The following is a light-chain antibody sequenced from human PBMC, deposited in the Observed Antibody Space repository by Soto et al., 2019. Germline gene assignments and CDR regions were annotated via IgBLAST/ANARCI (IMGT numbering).Light chain of an antibody. Sequence: DIQMTQSPSSLSASVGDRVTITCRAGQSIRSHLNWHQQKPGKAPKLLIYAASSLQSGVRSRFSGSGSGTDFTLTITRLQPEDLATYHCQQSYSTPLTSGGGTKVELK. V-gene: IGKV1-39*01. CDR3: QQSYSTPLT. J-gene: IGKJ4*01. CDR2: AAS. CDR1: QSIRSH.